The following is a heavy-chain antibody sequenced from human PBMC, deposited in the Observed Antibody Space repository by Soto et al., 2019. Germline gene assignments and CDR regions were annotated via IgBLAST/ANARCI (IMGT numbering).Heavy chain of an antibody. CDR2: INAGNGNT. Sequence: QVQLVQYGAEEKKPGASVKVSCMASGYTFTSCAMHWVRQARGQRLEWMGWINAGNGNTKYSQKFQGRVTITRDTSASTAYMELSSLRSEDTAVYYCARSIVVVTALDYWGQGTLVTVSS. CDR1: GYTFTSCA. D-gene: IGHD2-21*02. V-gene: IGHV1-3*05. J-gene: IGHJ4*02. CDR3: ARSIVVVTALDY.